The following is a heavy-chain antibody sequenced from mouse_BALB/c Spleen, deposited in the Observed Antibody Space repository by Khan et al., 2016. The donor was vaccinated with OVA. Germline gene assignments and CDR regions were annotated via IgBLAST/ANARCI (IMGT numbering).Heavy chain of an antibody. CDR2: IDPYNGGP. CDR1: GYSFTDYN. CDR3: ALIYHYGSGFDY. Sequence: VQLQQPGPELVKPGASVKVSCKASGYSFTDYNMFWVKQSLGKSLEWIGYIDPYNGGPNYSQKFMGKATLTVDKSSSTAFMHLNSLTSEDSAVYYCALIYHYGSGFDYWGQGTTLTVSS. J-gene: IGHJ2*01. D-gene: IGHD1-1*01. V-gene: IGHV1S135*01.